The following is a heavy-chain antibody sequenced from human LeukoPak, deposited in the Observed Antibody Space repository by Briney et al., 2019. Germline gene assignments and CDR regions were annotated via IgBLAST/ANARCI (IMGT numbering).Heavy chain of an antibody. J-gene: IGHJ4*02. D-gene: IGHD5-18*01. Sequence: QPGRSLRLSCAASGFTFSSYGMHWVRQAPGKGLEWVAVISYDGSNKYYADSVKGRFTISRDNSKNTLYLQMDSLRAEDTAVYYCAKDPGYSYGYDYWGQGTLVTVSS. CDR1: GFTFSSYG. CDR3: AKDPGYSYGYDY. V-gene: IGHV3-30*18. CDR2: ISYDGSNK.